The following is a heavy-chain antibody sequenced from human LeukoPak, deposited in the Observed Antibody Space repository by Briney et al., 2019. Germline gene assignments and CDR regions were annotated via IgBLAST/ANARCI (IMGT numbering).Heavy chain of an antibody. Sequence: SETLSLTCAVYGGSFSGYYWSWIRQPPGKGLEWIGEINHSGSTNYNPSIKSRVTISVETSKNQFSLKLSSVTAADTAVYYCARRGGTYYYDSSGYYRSNYWGQGTLATVSS. CDR2: INHSGST. CDR1: GGSFSGYY. CDR3: ARRGGTYYYDSSGYYRSNY. J-gene: IGHJ4*02. D-gene: IGHD3-22*01. V-gene: IGHV4-34*01.